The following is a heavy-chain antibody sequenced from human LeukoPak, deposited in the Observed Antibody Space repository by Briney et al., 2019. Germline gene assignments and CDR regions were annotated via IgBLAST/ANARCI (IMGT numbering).Heavy chain of an antibody. CDR1: GVTVNNNY. V-gene: IGHV3-66*01. D-gene: IGHD4-17*01. J-gene: IGHJ4*02. Sequence: GGSLRLSSAASGVTVNNNYWHWVRQAPGQGLEWVSIIYANGDTLYAASVRGRFTFSRDSSKSTLYLQMNTLRAEDTAVYYCTHGDYPLTHWGQGTLVTVSS. CDR2: IYANGDT. CDR3: THGDYPLTH.